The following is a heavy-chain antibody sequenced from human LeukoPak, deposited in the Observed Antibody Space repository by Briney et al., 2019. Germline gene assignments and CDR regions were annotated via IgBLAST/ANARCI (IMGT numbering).Heavy chain of an antibody. CDR2: INPNSGGT. V-gene: IGHV1-2*02. J-gene: IGHJ4*01. D-gene: IGHD5-12*01. CDR3: ARDIAWGSGYDLDY. Sequence: ASVKVSCKASGYTFTGHYIHWVRQAPGQGLEWMGWINPNSGGTNYAQKFQGRVTMTRDTSISTAYMELTRLRFDDTAMYYCARDIAWGSGYDLDYWGLGTLVIVSS. CDR1: GYTFTGHY.